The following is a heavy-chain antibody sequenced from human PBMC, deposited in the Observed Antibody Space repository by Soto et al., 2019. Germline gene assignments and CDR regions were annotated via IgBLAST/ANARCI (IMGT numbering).Heavy chain of an antibody. V-gene: IGHV3-73*01. J-gene: IGHJ6*03. CDR3: TSNLIRNYGNYYDYSMDV. CDR2: IRSKANSYAT. Sequence: EVQLVESGGGLVQPGGSLKLSCAASGFTFSGSAMHWVRQASGKGLAWVGLIRSKANSYATAYAASVKGRFTISRDDSKNTAYLQMNSLKTEYTAVYECTSNLIRNYGNYYDYSMDVWGKGTTVTVSS. CDR1: GFTFSGSA. D-gene: IGHD1-7*01.